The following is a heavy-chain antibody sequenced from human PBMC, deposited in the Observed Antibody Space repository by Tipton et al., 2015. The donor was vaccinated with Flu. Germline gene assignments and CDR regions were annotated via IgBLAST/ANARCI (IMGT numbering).Heavy chain of an antibody. CDR2: TSYDGSNK. Sequence: SLRLSCAASGFTFSSYAMHWVRQAPGKGLEWVAVTSYDGSNKYYADSVKGRFTTSRDNSKNTLYLQMNSLRPEDTAVYYCARAWTTYDYLDYWGQGTLVTVSS. V-gene: IGHV3-30-3*01. D-gene: IGHD1-14*01. CDR1: GFTFSSYA. J-gene: IGHJ4*02. CDR3: ARAWTTYDYLDY.